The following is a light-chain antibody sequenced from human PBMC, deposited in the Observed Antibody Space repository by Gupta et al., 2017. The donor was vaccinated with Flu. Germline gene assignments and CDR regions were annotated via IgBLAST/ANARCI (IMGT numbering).Light chain of an antibody. V-gene: IGKV2D-29*01. CDR1: QSLRHSSGKNH. CDR2: EVS. CDR3: MQTIQVPLT. Sequence: ISCTSSQSLRHSSGKNHLYWYVQKPGQAPQPLIYEVSKRFPGVSERCSGSGSGTDFTLKISRVEAEDVGVYSCMQTIQVPLTFGGGTKVEIK. J-gene: IGKJ4*01.